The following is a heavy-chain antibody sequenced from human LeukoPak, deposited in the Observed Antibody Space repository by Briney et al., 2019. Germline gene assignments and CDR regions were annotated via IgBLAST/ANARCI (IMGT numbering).Heavy chain of an antibody. D-gene: IGHD3-10*01. J-gene: IGHJ4*02. CDR3: AKVAKYYYGSETYYFFEH. CDR2: INQDGTER. Sequence: GESLRLSCAASGFTFTTYWMSWVRQAPGKGLEWVANINQDGTERYYVDSVKGRFTISRDNAKNSLDLQMNSLRVEDTAVYYCAKVAKYYYGSETYYFFEHWGQGTPVTASS. CDR1: GFTFTTYW. V-gene: IGHV3-7*01.